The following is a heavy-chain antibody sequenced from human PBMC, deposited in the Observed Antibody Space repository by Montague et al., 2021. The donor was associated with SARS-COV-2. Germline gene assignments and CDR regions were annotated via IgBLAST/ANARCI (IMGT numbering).Heavy chain of an antibody. CDR2: IKQDGGEK. D-gene: IGHD3-10*01. V-gene: IGHV3-7*05. CDR1: GFTFSSYW. J-gene: IGHJ6*04. Sequence: SLSLSCAASGFTFSSYWMSWVRQAPGKGLEWVANIKQDGGEKYYVDSVKGRFTISRDNAKNSLYLQMNSLRAEDTAVYYCAREPLLWFGDSAPDVWGKGTTVTVSS. CDR3: AREPLLWFGDSAPDV.